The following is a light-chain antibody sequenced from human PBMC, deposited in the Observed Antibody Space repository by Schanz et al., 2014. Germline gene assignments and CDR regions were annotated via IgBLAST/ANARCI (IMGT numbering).Light chain of an antibody. Sequence: DIVMTQSPNSLAVSLGERATINCKSSQSVLYTSNNKNYLAWYQHKPGQPPKLLIHWASTRESGVPDRFSGSGSGTDFTLTISSLQAEDLAVYYCQQYYSIPLTCGGGTKVEIK. CDR3: QQYYSIPLT. V-gene: IGKV4-1*01. CDR1: QSVLYTSNNKNY. J-gene: IGKJ4*01. CDR2: WAS.